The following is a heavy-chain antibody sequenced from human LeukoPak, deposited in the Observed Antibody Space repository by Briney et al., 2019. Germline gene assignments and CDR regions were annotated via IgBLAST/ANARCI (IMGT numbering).Heavy chain of an antibody. CDR2: IYSSGNT. J-gene: IGHJ4*02. CDR1: GFTVSSNY. Sequence: GGSLRLSCAASGFTVSSNYMSWVRQAPGQGLEWVSVIYSSGNTYYADSVQGRFTMSRDNPENTLYLQMNSLRAEDTALDYCARARDRGYYYGFDYWGQGTLVTVSS. D-gene: IGHD3-22*01. V-gene: IGHV3-66*01. CDR3: ARARDRGYYYGFDY.